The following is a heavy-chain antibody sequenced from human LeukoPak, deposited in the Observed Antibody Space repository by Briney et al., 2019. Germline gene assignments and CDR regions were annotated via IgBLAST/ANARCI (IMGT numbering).Heavy chain of an antibody. J-gene: IGHJ4*02. CDR1: GFTFSSYA. CDR2: ISGSGGST. V-gene: IGHV3-23*01. CDR3: ARGLSTVLDFDY. D-gene: IGHD1-1*01. Sequence: TGGSLRLSCAASGFTFSSYAISWVRQAPGKGLEWVSAISGSGGSTYYADSVKGRFTISRDNSKNTLYLQMNSLRAEDTAVYYCARGLSTVLDFDYWGQGTLVTVSS.